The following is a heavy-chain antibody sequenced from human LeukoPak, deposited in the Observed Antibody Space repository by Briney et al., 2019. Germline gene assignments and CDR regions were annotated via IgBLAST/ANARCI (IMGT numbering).Heavy chain of an antibody. CDR2: ISGSGGST. CDR3: AKEKRTIFGVVIRTGYFQH. J-gene: IGHJ1*01. Sequence: GGSLRLSCAASGFTFSSYAMSWVRQAPGKGLEWVSAISGSGGSTYCADSVKGRFTISRDNSKNTLYLQMNSLRAEDTAVYYCAKEKRTIFGVVIRTGYFQHWGQGTLVTVSS. V-gene: IGHV3-23*01. D-gene: IGHD3-3*01. CDR1: GFTFSSYA.